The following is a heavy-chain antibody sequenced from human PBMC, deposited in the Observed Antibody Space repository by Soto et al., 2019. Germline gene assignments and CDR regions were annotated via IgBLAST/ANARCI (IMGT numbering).Heavy chain of an antibody. Sequence: ASVKVSCKASGYTFTSYAMHWVRQAPGQRLEWMGWINAGNGNTKYSQKFQGRVTITRDTSASTAYMELSSLRSEDTAVYYCARGGSSSLRDWFDPWGPGTLVTVSS. J-gene: IGHJ5*02. V-gene: IGHV1-3*01. CDR3: ARGGSSSLRDWFDP. D-gene: IGHD2-15*01. CDR1: GYTFTSYA. CDR2: INAGNGNT.